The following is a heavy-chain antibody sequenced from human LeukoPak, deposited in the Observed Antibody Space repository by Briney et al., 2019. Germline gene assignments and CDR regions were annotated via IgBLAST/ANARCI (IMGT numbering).Heavy chain of an antibody. CDR2: ISSSGRSI. Sequence: GGSLRLSCSASGFTFSTYSMNWVRQAPGKGLEWVSYISSSGRSIYYADSVKGRFTISRDNAKNSLYLQTNSLRAEDTAVYYCARVRPYCSGGSCYSMDYWGQGTLVTVSS. CDR3: ARVRPYCSGGSCYSMDY. V-gene: IGHV3-48*04. J-gene: IGHJ4*02. CDR1: GFTFSTYS. D-gene: IGHD2-15*01.